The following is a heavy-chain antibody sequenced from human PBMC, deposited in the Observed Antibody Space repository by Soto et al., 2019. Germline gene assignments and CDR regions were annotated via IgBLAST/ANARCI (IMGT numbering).Heavy chain of an antibody. CDR2: IIPIFGTA. Sequence: ASVKVSCKASGCTFSSYAISWVRQAPGQGLEWMGGIIPIFGTANYAQKFQGRVTITADESTSTAYMELSSLRSEDTAVYYCARVRYYDSSGYYIDYWGQGTLVTVSS. V-gene: IGHV1-69*13. D-gene: IGHD3-22*01. J-gene: IGHJ4*02. CDR1: GCTFSSYA. CDR3: ARVRYYDSSGYYIDY.